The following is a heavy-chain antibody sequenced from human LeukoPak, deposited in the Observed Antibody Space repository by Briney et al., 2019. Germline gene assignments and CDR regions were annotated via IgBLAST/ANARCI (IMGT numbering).Heavy chain of an antibody. D-gene: IGHD6-13*01. CDR1: GFIFSSYS. CDR2: ITGSGGNT. CDR3: AKAASSSWPSYYYGMDV. Sequence: PGGSLRLSCAASGFIFSSYSMSWVRQAPGKGLEWVSVITGSGGNTSYADSVKGRFTISKDNSKNTVYLQMSSLRVDDTAVYYCAKAASSSWPSYYYGMDVWGQGTTVTVSS. V-gene: IGHV3-23*01. J-gene: IGHJ6*02.